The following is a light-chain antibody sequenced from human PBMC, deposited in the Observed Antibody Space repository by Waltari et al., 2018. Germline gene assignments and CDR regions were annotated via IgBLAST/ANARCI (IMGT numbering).Light chain of an antibody. V-gene: IGLV1-44*01. Sequence: QSVVTQPPSASGTPGQRVTISCSGSSSNIGSNSVNWYQQLPGTAPKLLCYGISPRRSGVPSRFAGSTAGTSASLAISGLQSKDEADYYCAAWDDSLNGYVFGTGTTVTVL. CDR3: AAWDDSLNGYV. CDR1: SSNIGSNS. J-gene: IGLJ1*01. CDR2: GIS.